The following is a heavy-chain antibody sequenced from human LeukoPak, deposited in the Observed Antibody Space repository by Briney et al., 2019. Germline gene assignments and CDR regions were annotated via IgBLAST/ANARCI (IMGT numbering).Heavy chain of an antibody. CDR3: ARGGGDDSSGYYYYWFDP. CDR1: GGSISSGDYY. V-gene: IGHV4-30-4*01. Sequence: SETLSLTCTVSGGSISSGDYYWSWIRQPPGKGLEWIGYIYYSGSTYYNPSLKSRVTISVDTSKNQFSLKLSSVTAADTAVYYCARGGGDDSSGYYYYWFDPWGQGTLVTASS. D-gene: IGHD3-22*01. J-gene: IGHJ5*02. CDR2: IYYSGST.